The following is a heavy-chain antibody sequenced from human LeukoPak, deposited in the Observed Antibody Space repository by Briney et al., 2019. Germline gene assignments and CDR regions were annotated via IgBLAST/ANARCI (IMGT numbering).Heavy chain of an antibody. D-gene: IGHD6-19*01. Sequence: GGSLRLSCAASGFTFSSYGMHWVRQAPGKGLEWVAVIWYDGSNKYYADSVKGRFTISRDNSKNTLYLQMNSLRAEDTAVYYCADDRYSSGWYGNFQHWGQGTLVTVSS. J-gene: IGHJ1*01. CDR1: GFTFSSYG. CDR3: ADDRYSSGWYGNFQH. CDR2: IWYDGSNK. V-gene: IGHV3-33*06.